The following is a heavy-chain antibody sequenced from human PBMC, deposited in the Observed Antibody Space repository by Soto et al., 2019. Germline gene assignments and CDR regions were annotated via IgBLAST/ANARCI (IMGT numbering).Heavy chain of an antibody. CDR3: TTDPEYYDFWSGYYGADYYYGMDV. CDR2: IKSKTDGGTT. CDR1: GFTFSNAW. Sequence: VGSLRLSCAASGFTFSNAWMSWVRQAPGKGLEWVGRIKSKTDGGTTDYAAPVKGRFTISRDDSKNTLYLQMNSLKTEDTAVYYCTTDPEYYDFWSGYYGADYYYGMDVWGQGTTVTVSS. D-gene: IGHD3-3*01. V-gene: IGHV3-15*01. J-gene: IGHJ6*02.